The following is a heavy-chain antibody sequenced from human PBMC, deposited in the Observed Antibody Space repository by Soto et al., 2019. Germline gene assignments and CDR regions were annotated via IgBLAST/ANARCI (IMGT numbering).Heavy chain of an antibody. V-gene: IGHV1-18*01. CDR2: ISAYNGNT. CDR1: GYTFTSYG. Sequence: GASVKVSCKASGYTFTSYGISWVRQAPGQGLEWMGWISAYNGNTNYAQKLQGRVTMTTDTSTSTAYTELRSLRSDDTAVYYCARDLYDFWSAPGVFDYWGQGTLVTVSS. CDR3: ARDLYDFWSAPGVFDY. J-gene: IGHJ4*02. D-gene: IGHD3-3*01.